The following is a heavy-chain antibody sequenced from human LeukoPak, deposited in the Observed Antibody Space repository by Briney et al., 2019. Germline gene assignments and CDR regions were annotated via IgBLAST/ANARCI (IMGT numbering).Heavy chain of an antibody. D-gene: IGHD3-22*01. J-gene: IGHJ4*02. CDR2: IYYSGST. V-gene: IGHV4-39*07. CDR3: ASLWSGYYHYDSSGYYYDY. CDR1: GGSISSSSYY. Sequence: PSETLSLTCTVSGGSISSSSYYWGWIRQPPGKGLEWIGSIYYSGSTYYNPSLKSRVTISVDTSKNQFSLKLSSVTAADTAVYYCASLWSGYYHYDSSGYYYDYWGQGTLVTVSS.